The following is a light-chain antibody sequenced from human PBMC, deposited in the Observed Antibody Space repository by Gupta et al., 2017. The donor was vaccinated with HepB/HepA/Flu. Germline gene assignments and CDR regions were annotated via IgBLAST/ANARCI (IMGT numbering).Light chain of an antibody. CDR3: AAWDDSRNGPWV. Sequence: QSVLTQPPSASGTPGQRVTISCSGSSSTIGSNTVNWYQQLPGTAPNLLIYSNNQRPSGVPARFSGSKSGTSASLAISGLQAEDEADYYCAAWDDSRNGPWVFGGGTKLTVL. V-gene: IGLV1-44*01. CDR2: SNN. CDR1: SSTIGSNT. J-gene: IGLJ3*02.